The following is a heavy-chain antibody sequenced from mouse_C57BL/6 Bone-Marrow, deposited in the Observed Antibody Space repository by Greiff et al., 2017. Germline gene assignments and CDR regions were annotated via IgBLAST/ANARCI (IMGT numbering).Heavy chain of an antibody. D-gene: IGHD2-5*01. Sequence: EVQLQQSGPELVKPGASVKISCKASGYTFTDDYRYWVKQSHGKSLEWIGDINPNNGGTSYNQKFKGKATLTVDKSSSTAYMELRSLTSEDSAVYYSAIGDSNYAYAMADWCQATAVTVAS. J-gene: IGHJ4*01. CDR2: INPNNGGT. CDR3: AIGDSNYAYAMAD. V-gene: IGHV1-26*01. CDR1: GYTFTDDY.